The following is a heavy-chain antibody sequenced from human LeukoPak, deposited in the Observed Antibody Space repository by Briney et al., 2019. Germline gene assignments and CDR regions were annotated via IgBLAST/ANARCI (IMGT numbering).Heavy chain of an antibody. CDR2: INHSGST. CDR1: GGSFSGYY. V-gene: IGHV4-34*01. CDR3: ARGRYSSGWYGGYYMDV. J-gene: IGHJ6*03. D-gene: IGHD6-19*01. Sequence: PSETLSLXCAVYGGSFSGYYWSWSRQPPGKGLEWIGEINHSGSTNYNPSLKSRVTISVDTSKNQFSLKLSSVTAADTAVYYCARGRYSSGWYGGYYMDVWGKGTTVTVSS.